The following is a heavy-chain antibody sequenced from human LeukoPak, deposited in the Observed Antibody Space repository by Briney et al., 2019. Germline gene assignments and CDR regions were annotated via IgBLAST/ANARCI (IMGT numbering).Heavy chain of an antibody. CDR3: ARDGRGGYLDY. CDR2: IKQDGSEK. CDR1: GFTFSSYR. V-gene: IGHV3-7*01. Sequence: PGGSLRLSCAASGFTFSSYRMSWVRQAPGKGLEWVANIKQDGSEKYRVDSVKGRFTISRDNAKNSLYLQMSSLRAEDTAVYYCARDGRGGYLDYWGQGTLVTVSS. D-gene: IGHD3-16*01. J-gene: IGHJ4*02.